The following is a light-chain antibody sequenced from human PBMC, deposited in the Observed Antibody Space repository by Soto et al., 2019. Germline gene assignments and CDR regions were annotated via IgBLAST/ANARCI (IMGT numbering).Light chain of an antibody. J-gene: IGLJ1*01. V-gene: IGLV2-23*02. CDR1: RSDIGTYNL. Sequence: TRSDIGTYNLVSWYQQHPGKAPNLMIYEVKKRPSGVSDRFSGSKSGNTASLTISGLQAEGEARYSCCASAGSSPLYVFGPGPKVT. CDR3: CASAGSSPLYV. CDR2: EVK.